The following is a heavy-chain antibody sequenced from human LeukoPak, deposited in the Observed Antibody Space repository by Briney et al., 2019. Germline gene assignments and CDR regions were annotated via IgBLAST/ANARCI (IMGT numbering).Heavy chain of an antibody. CDR3: APDSGFDWILPDY. Sequence: SGPTLLKPTPPLALTSIFSGFSLSTSGVGVGWIRQPPGKALEWLALIYWDDDKRYSPALKNRLTITKDTPKNQLVLTMTNMGPVNTATYYCAPDSGFDWILPDYWGQGTLVTVSS. CDR1: GFSLSTSGVG. V-gene: IGHV2-5*02. J-gene: IGHJ4*02. CDR2: IYWDDDK. D-gene: IGHD3-9*01.